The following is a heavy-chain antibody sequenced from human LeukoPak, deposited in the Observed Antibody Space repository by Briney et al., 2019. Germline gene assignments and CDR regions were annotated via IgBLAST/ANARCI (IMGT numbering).Heavy chain of an antibody. V-gene: IGHV4-59*01. CDR2: VYYSGST. D-gene: IGHD2-2*01. CDR1: AGAISTSS. CDR3: ARGTGFRVVPADTVYFEY. J-gene: IGHJ4*02. Sequence: SETLSLTSPVSAGAISTSSWSWLRQPPGKGLGWIGYVYYSGSTNYNPSLRSRVTISADKSKHQFSLQLRSVTAADTAVYYCARGTGFRVVPADTVYFEYWGLGTLVTVSS.